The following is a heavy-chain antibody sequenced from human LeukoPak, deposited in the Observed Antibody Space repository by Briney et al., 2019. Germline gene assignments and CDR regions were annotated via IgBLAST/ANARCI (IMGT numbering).Heavy chain of an antibody. V-gene: IGHV3-43D*03. CDR2: ISWDGGST. D-gene: IGHD3-10*01. Sequence: GGSLRLSCAASGFTFDDYAMHWVRQAPGKGLEWVSLISWDGGSTYYADSVKGRFTISRDNSKNTLYLQMNSLRAEDTAVYYCAKAYFLWFGELWYLDYWGQGTLVTVSS. J-gene: IGHJ4*02. CDR3: AKAYFLWFGELWYLDY. CDR1: GFTFDDYA.